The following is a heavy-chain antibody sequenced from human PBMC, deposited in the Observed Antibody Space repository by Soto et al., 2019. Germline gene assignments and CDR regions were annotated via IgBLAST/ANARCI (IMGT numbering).Heavy chain of an antibody. J-gene: IGHJ1*01. CDR3: ARTNNGKHDH. V-gene: IGHV3-15*01. CDR2: IQSKADGGTA. CDR1: GFTLTNAW. D-gene: IGHD2-8*01. Sequence: EVQLVESGGGLVKTGGSLGLSCAGSGFTLTNAWMSWVRQAPGKGLEWIGRIQSKADGGTAEYAAHVKGRFTISRDESKDTLLLQMTSLKAEDTAVYFCARTNNGKHDHWGQGTLVTVSP.